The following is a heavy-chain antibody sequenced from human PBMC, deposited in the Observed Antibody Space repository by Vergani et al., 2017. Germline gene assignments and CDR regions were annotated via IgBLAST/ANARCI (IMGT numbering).Heavy chain of an antibody. J-gene: IGHJ5*02. CDR3: ARGRGRSFGDPRAVFDP. Sequence: QVQLVQSGAEVKKPGSSVKVSCKASGYTFTSYAMHWVRQAPGQRLEWMGWINAGNGNTKYSQKFQGRVTITRDTSASTAYMGLSSLRSEDTAVYYCARGRGRSFGDPRAVFDPWGQGTLVTVSS. D-gene: IGHD3-10*01. CDR2: INAGNGNT. CDR1: GYTFTSYA. V-gene: IGHV1-3*01.